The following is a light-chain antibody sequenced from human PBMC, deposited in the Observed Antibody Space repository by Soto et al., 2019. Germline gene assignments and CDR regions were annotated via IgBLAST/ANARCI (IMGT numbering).Light chain of an antibody. Sequence: QPVLTQSPSASASLGASVKLTCTLSSGHSSYAIAWHQQQPEKGPRYLMKLNNDGSHSTGDGIPDRFSGSSSGAERYLTISSLQSEDEADYYCQTWDTGIRVFGGGTKLTVL. CDR1: SGHSSYA. V-gene: IGLV4-69*01. CDR2: LNNDGSH. CDR3: QTWDTGIRV. J-gene: IGLJ3*02.